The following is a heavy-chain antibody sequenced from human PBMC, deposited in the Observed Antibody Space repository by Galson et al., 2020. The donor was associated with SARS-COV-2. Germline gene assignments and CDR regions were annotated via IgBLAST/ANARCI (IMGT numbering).Heavy chain of an antibody. CDR2: ISSSSSYI. CDR3: ARGEVVTLGY. J-gene: IGHJ4*02. D-gene: IGHD2-21*02. Sequence: KIGESLKISCAASGFTFSSYSMNWVRQAPGKGLEWVSSISSSSSYIYYADSVKGRFTISRDNAKNSLYLQMNSLRAEDTAVYYCARGEVVTLGYWGQGTLVTVSS. CDR1: GFTFSSYS. V-gene: IGHV3-21*01.